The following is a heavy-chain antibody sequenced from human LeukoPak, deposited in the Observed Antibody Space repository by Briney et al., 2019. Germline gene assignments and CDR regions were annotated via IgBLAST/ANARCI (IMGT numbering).Heavy chain of an antibody. D-gene: IGHD2-21*02. V-gene: IGHV1-46*01. CDR2: INPSGGST. CDR1: GYTFTSYG. J-gene: IGHJ3*02. Sequence: ASVKVSCKASGYTFTSYGISWVRQAPGQGLEWMGIINPSGGSTSYAQKFQGRVTMTRDTSTSTVYMELSSLRSEDTAVYYCAREPTAVGAFDIWGQGTMVTVSS. CDR3: AREPTAVGAFDI.